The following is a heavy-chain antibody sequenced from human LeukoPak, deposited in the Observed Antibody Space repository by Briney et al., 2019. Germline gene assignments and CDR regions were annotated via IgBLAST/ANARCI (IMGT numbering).Heavy chain of an antibody. D-gene: IGHD3-22*01. J-gene: IGHJ4*02. Sequence: GGSLRLSCAAFGFTFSSYWMSWVRQAPGKGLEWVSAISGSGGSTYYADSVKGRFTISRDNAKNTLYLQMNSLRAEDTAVYYCARGPYYYDSSGYYPFDYWGQGTLVTVSS. CDR2: ISGSGGST. V-gene: IGHV3-23*01. CDR1: GFTFSSYW. CDR3: ARGPYYYDSSGYYPFDY.